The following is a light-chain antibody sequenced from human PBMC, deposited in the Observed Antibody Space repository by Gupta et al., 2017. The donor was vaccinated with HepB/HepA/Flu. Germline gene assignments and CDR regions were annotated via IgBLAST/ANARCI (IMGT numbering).Light chain of an antibody. CDR3: QQYCNSPRT. CDR2: SAS. J-gene: IGKJ1*01. V-gene: IGKV3-20*01. Sequence: DILLTQSPGTLSLSPGERATLSCRASQSVNSIYLAWYQQKPGQAPRLLIYSASNRATGVPDRFSGSGSGTDFTLTISRPEPEDFAVYYCQQYCNSPRTFGQGTKVEIK. CDR1: QSVNSIY.